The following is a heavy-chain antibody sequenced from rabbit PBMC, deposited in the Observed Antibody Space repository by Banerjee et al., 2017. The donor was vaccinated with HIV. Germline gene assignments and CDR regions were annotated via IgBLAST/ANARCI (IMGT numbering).Heavy chain of an antibody. Sequence: QEQLEESGGGLVQPEGSLTLTCTASGFSFSSSYYMCWVRQAPGKGLEWIACIDAGDNGGIEYASWAKGRFTISKTSSTTVTLQVTSLTAADTATYFCAKWGSGWEFGLWGPGTLVTVS. J-gene: IGHJ6*01. CDR2: IDAGDNGGI. CDR3: AKWGSGWEFGL. D-gene: IGHD4-1*01. CDR1: GFSFSSSYY. V-gene: IGHV1S45*01.